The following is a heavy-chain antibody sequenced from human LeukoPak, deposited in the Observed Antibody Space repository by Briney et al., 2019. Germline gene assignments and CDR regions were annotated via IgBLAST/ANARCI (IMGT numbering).Heavy chain of an antibody. CDR1: GFTFDGYG. CDR2: INWNGGST. V-gene: IGHV3-20*04. CDR3: ARLGGDHYYFDY. D-gene: IGHD3-16*01. J-gene: IGHJ4*02. Sequence: GGSLRLSCAASGFTFDGYGMSWVRHAPGKGLEWVSGINWNGGSTGYADSVKGRFTISRDNAKNSLYLQMNSLRAEDTALYYCARLGGDHYYFDYWGQGTLVTVSS.